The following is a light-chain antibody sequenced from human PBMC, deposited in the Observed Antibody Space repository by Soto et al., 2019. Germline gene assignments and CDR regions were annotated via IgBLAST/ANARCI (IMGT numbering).Light chain of an antibody. J-gene: IGLJ3*02. V-gene: IGLV2-14*01. CDR1: TSDVGHDNY. CDR3: ISYIPSTTTHWV. CDR2: EVS. Sequence: QSALTQPASVSGSPGQSITISCTGTTSDVGHDNYVSWYQQFPGKAPKLIIYEVSNRPSGVSNRFSGSKSGDTASLTISGLQAEDEADYYCISYIPSTTTHWVFGGGTKLTVL.